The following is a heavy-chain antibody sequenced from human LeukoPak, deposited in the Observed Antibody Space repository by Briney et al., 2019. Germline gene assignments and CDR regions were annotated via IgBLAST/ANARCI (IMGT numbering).Heavy chain of an antibody. D-gene: IGHD3-22*01. V-gene: IGHV3-33*01. CDR1: GFIFSNYA. J-gene: IGHJ4*02. Sequence: PGGSLRLSCAASGFIFSNYAMHWVRQAPGKGLEWVAVIWHDGRNEYYADSVKGRFTISSDTSKNTLYLQMNSLRVEDTAVYYCARGYYYDFSVTPDYWGQGTLVTVSS. CDR3: ARGYYYDFSVTPDY. CDR2: IWHDGRNE.